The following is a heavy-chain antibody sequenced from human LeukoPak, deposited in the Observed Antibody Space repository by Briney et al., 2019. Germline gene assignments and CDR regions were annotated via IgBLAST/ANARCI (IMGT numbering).Heavy chain of an antibody. D-gene: IGHD3-22*01. J-gene: IGHJ4*02. Sequence: SETLSLTCTVSGGSISSYYWSWIRQPPGKGLEWIGYIYYGGSTNYNPSLKSRVTISVDTSKNQFSLKLSSVTAADTAVYYCARTQYYYDRLFFDYWGQGTLVTVSS. CDR1: GGSISSYY. CDR3: ARTQYYYDRLFFDY. V-gene: IGHV4-59*01. CDR2: IYYGGST.